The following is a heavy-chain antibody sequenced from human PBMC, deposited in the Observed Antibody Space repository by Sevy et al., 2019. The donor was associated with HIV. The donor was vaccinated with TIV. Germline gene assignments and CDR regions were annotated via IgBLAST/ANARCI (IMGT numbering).Heavy chain of an antibody. V-gene: IGHV4-30-4*01. CDR2: IYYSGMT. Sequence: SETLSLTCTVSGGSIGSVDYYWSWIRQPPGKGLEWIGYIYYSGMTYYNPSLKSRITISVDTSKNQFSLKLSSVTAADTAVYYCARSKSAYANALDFDSWGQGTLVTVSS. J-gene: IGHJ4*02. D-gene: IGHD5-12*01. CDR1: GGSIGSVDYY. CDR3: ARSKSAYANALDFDS.